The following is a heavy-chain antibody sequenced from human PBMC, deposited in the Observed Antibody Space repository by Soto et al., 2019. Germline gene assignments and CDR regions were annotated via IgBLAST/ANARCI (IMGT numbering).Heavy chain of an antibody. V-gene: IGHV3-30-3*01. CDR3: ARDKSPYSSGWHNRHFDY. CDR1: GFTFSTYA. J-gene: IGHJ4*02. D-gene: IGHD6-19*01. CDR2: ISYDGSNK. Sequence: QVQLVESGGGVVQPGRSLRLSCAASGFTFSTYAMHWVRQAPGKGLEWVAVISYDGSNKYYADSVKGRFTISRDNYKVTQXLQMNSLRAEDTAVYYCARDKSPYSSGWHNRHFDYWGQGTLVTVSS.